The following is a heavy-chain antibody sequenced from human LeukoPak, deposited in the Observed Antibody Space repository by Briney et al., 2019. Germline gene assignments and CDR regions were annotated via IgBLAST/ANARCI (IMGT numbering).Heavy chain of an antibody. J-gene: IGHJ4*02. D-gene: IGHD3-22*01. CDR2: ISSSGSTM. V-gene: IGHV3-48*03. Sequence: GGSLRLSCAASGFTFSSYEMNWVRQAPGKGLEWVSYISSSGSTMYYADSVKGRFTVSRDNAKNSLYLQMNSLRAEDTAVYYCVREGHYYDSSGYVVYWGQGTLVTVSS. CDR1: GFTFSSYE. CDR3: VREGHYYDSSGYVVY.